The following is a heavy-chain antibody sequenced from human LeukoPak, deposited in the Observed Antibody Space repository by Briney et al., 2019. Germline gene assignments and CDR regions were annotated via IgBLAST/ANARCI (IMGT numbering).Heavy chain of an antibody. Sequence: ASVKVSCKASGYTFTGYYMHWVRQAPGQGLEWMGIINPSGGSTSYAQKFQGRVTMTRDTSTSTVYMELSSLRSEDTAVYYCARTNLIAAAGIYYFDYWGQGTLVTVSS. D-gene: IGHD6-13*01. CDR1: GYTFTGYY. J-gene: IGHJ4*02. CDR2: INPSGGST. V-gene: IGHV1-46*01. CDR3: ARTNLIAAAGIYYFDY.